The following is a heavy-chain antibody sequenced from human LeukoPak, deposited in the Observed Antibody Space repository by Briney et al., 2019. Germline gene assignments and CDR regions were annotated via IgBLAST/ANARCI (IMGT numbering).Heavy chain of an antibody. CDR2: ISGRGGST. J-gene: IGHJ5*02. V-gene: IGHV3-23*01. CDR1: GFTFSSYA. D-gene: IGHD5-12*01. CDR3: AKVRGYSGYDALGQWLVQEKDWFDP. Sequence: GGSLRLSCAASGFTFSSYAMSWVRHAPGEGLEWVSAISGRGGSTYYADSVKGRFTISRDNSKNTLYLQMNSLRAEDTAVYYCAKVRGYSGYDALGQWLVQEKDWFDPWGQGTLVTVSS.